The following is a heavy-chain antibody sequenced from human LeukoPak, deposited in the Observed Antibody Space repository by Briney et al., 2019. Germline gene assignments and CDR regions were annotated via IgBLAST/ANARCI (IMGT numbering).Heavy chain of an antibody. D-gene: IGHD3-16*02. CDR3: ARESPYDYVWGSYRPYNWFDP. Sequence: GASVKVSCKVSGYTLTELSMHWVRQAPGKGLEWMGGFDPEDGETIYAQKFQGKVTMTEDTSTDTAYMELSSLRSEDTAVYYCARESPYDYVWGSYRPYNWFDPWGQGTLVTVSS. J-gene: IGHJ5*02. V-gene: IGHV1-24*01. CDR1: GYTLTELS. CDR2: FDPEDGET.